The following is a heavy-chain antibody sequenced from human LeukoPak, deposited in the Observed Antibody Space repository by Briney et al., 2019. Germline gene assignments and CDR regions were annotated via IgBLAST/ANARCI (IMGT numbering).Heavy chain of an antibody. D-gene: IGHD6-13*01. CDR1: GYTFTSYD. J-gene: IGHJ5*02. V-gene: IGHV1-8*03. CDR2: MNPNSGNT. CDR3: ARATPNPIAAAGIENWFDP. Sequence: ASVKVSCKASGYTFTSYDINWVRQATGQGLEWMGWMNPNSGNTDYAQKFQGRVTITADESTSTAYMELSSLRSEDTAVYYCARATPNPIAAAGIENWFDPWGQGTLVTVSS.